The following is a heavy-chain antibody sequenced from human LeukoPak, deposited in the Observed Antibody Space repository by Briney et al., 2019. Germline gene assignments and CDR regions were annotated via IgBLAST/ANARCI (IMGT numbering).Heavy chain of an antibody. CDR1: GGSISSGGYY. V-gene: IGHV4-31*03. J-gene: IGHJ4*02. CDR3: ARARRYYGSGRLFYDY. Sequence: SETLSLTCTVSGGSISSGGYYWSWIRQHPGKGLEWIGYIYYSGSTYYNPSLKSRVTISVDTSKNQFSLKLSSVTAADTAVYYCARARRYYGSGRLFYDYWGQGTLVTVSS. CDR2: IYYSGST. D-gene: IGHD3-10*01.